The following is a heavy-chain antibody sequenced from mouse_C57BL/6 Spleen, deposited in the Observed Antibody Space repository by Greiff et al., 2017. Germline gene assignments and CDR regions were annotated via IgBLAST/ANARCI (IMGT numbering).Heavy chain of an antibody. CDR3: ARCPSITTVVAPYFDY. CDR1: GYTFTSYW. V-gene: IGHV1-69*01. CDR2: IDPSDSYT. J-gene: IGHJ2*01. Sequence: VQLQQPGAELVMPGASVKLSCKASGYTFTSYWMHWVKQRPGQGLEWIGEIDPSDSYTNYNQKFKGKSTLTVDKSSSTAYMQLSSLTSEDSAVYYCARCPSITTVVAPYFDYWGQGTTLTVSS. D-gene: IGHD1-1*01.